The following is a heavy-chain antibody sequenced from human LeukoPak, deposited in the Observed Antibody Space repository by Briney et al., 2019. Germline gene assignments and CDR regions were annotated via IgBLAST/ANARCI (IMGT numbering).Heavy chain of an antibody. CDR3: ARDDYVWGTDRPGGGSNAFDI. CDR1: GYTLSDYY. Sequence: GASVKVSCKASGYTLSDYYLHWVRQAPGQGLEWMGWINPNTGDTNYAQKFQGRVTMTRDTSINTAYMELSRLRSDDTAVYYCARDDYVWGTDRPGGGSNAFDIWGQGTMVTVSS. D-gene: IGHD3-16*02. CDR2: INPNTGDT. V-gene: IGHV1-2*02. J-gene: IGHJ3*02.